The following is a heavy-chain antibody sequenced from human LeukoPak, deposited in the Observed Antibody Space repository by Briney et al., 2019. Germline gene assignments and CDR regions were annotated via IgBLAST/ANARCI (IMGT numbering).Heavy chain of an antibody. CDR2: IYYIGST. V-gene: IGHV4-59*08. Sequence: PSETLSLTCTVSGGSISSYYWSWIRQPPGEGLEWIGYIYYIGSTNYNPSLKSRVTISVDTSKNQFSLKLSSVTAADTAVYYCARLVVGAIKPYFDYWGQGTLVTVSS. D-gene: IGHD1-26*01. CDR1: GGSISSYY. CDR3: ARLVVGAIKPYFDY. J-gene: IGHJ4*02.